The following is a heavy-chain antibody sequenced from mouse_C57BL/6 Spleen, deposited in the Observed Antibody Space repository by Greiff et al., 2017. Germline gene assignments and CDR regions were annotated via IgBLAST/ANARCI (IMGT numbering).Heavy chain of an antibody. D-gene: IGHD1-1*01. CDR1: GYTFTSYT. Sequence: VQLQQSGAELARPGASVKMSCKASGYTFTSYTMHWVTQRPGQGLEWIGYINPSSGYTKYNQKFKDKATLTADKSSSTAYMQLSSLTSEDSAVYYCANYYDSSLDYWGQGTTLTVSS. V-gene: IGHV1-4*01. CDR2: INPSSGYT. J-gene: IGHJ2*01. CDR3: ANYYDSSLDY.